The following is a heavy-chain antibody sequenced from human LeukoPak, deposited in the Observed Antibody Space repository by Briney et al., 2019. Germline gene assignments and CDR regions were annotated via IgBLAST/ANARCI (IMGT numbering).Heavy chain of an antibody. J-gene: IGHJ5*02. CDR1: GLTFSSYA. D-gene: IGHD3-3*01. V-gene: IGHV3-23*01. Sequence: GGSLRLSCAASGLTFSSYAMSWVRQAPGKGLEWVSGISASGGATYSADSVKGRFTISRDNSKNTLYLQMNSLRAEDTAVYYCAKDWSSNWFDAWGQGTLVTVSS. CDR3: AKDWSSNWFDA. CDR2: ISASGGAT.